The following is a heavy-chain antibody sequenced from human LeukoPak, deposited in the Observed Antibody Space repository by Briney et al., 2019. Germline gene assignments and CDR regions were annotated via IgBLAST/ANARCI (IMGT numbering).Heavy chain of an antibody. V-gene: IGHV3-74*01. CDR3: ARGSSGWYLPSWFDP. D-gene: IGHD6-19*01. CDR2: IKSDGSST. J-gene: IGHJ5*02. CDR1: GFTFSSSW. Sequence: GGSLRLSCAASGFTFSSSWMHWVRQAPGKGLVWVSRIKSDGSSTSYADSVNGRFTISRDNAKNSLYLQMNSLRAEDTAVYYCARGSSGWYLPSWFDPWGQGTLVTVSS.